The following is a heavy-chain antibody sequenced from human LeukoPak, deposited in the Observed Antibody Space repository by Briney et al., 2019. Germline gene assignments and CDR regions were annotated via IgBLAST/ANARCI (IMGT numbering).Heavy chain of an antibody. J-gene: IGHJ4*02. CDR2: IIPIFGTA. V-gene: IGHV1-69*13. CDR1: GGTFSSYA. Sequence: SVKVSCKASGGTFSSYAISWVRQAPGQGLEGMGGIIPIFGTANYAQKFQGRVTITADESTSTAYMELSSLRSEDTAVYYCARAKSGYLYYFDYWGQGTLVTVSS. CDR3: ARAKSGYLYYFDY. D-gene: IGHD5-12*01.